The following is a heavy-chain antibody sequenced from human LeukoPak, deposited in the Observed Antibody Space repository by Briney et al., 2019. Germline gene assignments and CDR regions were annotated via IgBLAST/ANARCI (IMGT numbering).Heavy chain of an antibody. CDR1: GGPLTTDY. Sequence: SETLSLTCTVSGGPLTTDYWSCSRQPPGKGVEWIGHIHVRGYTNYNPSLNTPVTIPLDKSTNQLSLRFSSVPAADTAVYYCARVADANCYFDLWGRGTL. J-gene: IGHJ2*01. CDR3: ARVADANCYFDL. V-gene: IGHV4-59*01. CDR2: IHVRGYT.